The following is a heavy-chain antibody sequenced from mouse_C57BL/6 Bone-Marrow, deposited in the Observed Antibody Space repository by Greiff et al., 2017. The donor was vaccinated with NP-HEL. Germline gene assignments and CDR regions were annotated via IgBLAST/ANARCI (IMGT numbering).Heavy chain of an antibody. D-gene: IGHD1-1*01. V-gene: IGHV1-69*01. CDR2: IDPSDSYT. CDR1: GYTFTSYW. Sequence: QVQLQQSGAELVMPGASVKLSCKASGYTFTSYWMHWVKQRPGQGLEWIGEIDPSDSYTNYNQKFKGKSTLTVDKSSSTAYMQLSSLTSEDSAVYYCARRALITTVRGFDYWGQGTTLTVSS. J-gene: IGHJ2*01. CDR3: ARRALITTVRGFDY.